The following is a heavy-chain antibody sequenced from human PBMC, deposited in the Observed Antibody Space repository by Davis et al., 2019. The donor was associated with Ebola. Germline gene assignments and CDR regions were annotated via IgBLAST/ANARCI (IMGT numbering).Heavy chain of an antibody. V-gene: IGHV1-8*01. CDR3: ARGDGYNYFVR. Sequence: AASVKVSCKASGYTFTSYDINWVRQATGQGLEWMGWMNPNSGNTGYAQNFQGRVTMTRNTSISTAYMELSSLRSEDAAVYYCARGDGYNYFVRWGQGTLVTVSS. J-gene: IGHJ5*02. D-gene: IGHD5-24*01. CDR1: GYTFTSYD. CDR2: MNPNSGNT.